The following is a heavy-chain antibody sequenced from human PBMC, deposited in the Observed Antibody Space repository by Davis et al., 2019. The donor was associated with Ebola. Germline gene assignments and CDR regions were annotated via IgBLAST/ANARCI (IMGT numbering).Heavy chain of an antibody. CDR2: LNWNGGST. CDR3: ARGDGYNFWGF. Sequence: GGSLRLSCAASGFTFDDYAMTWVRQVPGKGLEWVSGLNWNGGSTGYVDPVKGRFTISRDESKNTLNLQMTTLRADDTAVYFCARGDGYNFWGFWGQGTLVTVSS. D-gene: IGHD5-24*01. CDR1: GFTFDDYA. J-gene: IGHJ4*02. V-gene: IGHV3-20*04.